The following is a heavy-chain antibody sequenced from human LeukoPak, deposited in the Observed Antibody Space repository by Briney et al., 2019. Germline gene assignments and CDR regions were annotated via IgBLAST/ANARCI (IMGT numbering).Heavy chain of an antibody. CDR3: ARKDGDY. J-gene: IGHJ4*02. CDR1: GASTSSFH. Sequence: SETLSLTCTVSGASTSSFHWTWIRQPAGKGLEWIGLIYSSGSTIYNPSLKSWVAMSVDMTKNQLSLKLSSVTAADTAMYYCARKDGDYWGQGTLVTVSS. V-gene: IGHV4-4*07. CDR2: IYSSGST.